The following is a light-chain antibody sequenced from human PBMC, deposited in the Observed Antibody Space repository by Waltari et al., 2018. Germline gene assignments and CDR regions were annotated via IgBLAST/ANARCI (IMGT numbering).Light chain of an antibody. CDR1: SSNIGSNP. V-gene: IGLV1-44*01. J-gene: IGLJ3*02. CDR2: SNK. Sequence: QSVLTQPPSASGTPGPRVTISCSGSSSNIGSNPVTWYQQLPGTAPKLLIYSNKQRPSGVPDRFSGSKSGTSASLAISGLQSEDEADYYCAAWDDSLNAWVFGGGTKLTVL. CDR3: AAWDDSLNAWV.